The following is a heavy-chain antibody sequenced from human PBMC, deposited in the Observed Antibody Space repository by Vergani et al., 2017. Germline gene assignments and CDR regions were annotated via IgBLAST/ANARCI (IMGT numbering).Heavy chain of an antibody. CDR1: GGSISSYY. V-gene: IGHV4-59*01. Sequence: QVQLQESGPGLVKPSETLSLTCTVSGGSISSYYWSWIRQPPGKGLEWIGYIYYSGCTNYNPTLKSRVTISVDASKNQFSLKLSSVTAADTAVYYCARMELLSAFDIWGQGTMVTVSS. J-gene: IGHJ3*02. CDR3: ARMELLSAFDI. D-gene: IGHD1-26*01. CDR2: IYYSGCT.